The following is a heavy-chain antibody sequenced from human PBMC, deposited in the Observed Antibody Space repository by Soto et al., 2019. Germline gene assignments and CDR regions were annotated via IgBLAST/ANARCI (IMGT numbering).Heavy chain of an antibody. Sequence: ASVKVSCKVSGYTLTELSIHWVRQAPGEGLEWMGGFDLENGETIYAQRFQGRVTMTEEPSTDTPYMERSSLRSEDTAVDYCEIEVRRSNEFDPWGQGTTVTVSS. CDR2: FDLENGET. CDR3: EIEVRRSNEFDP. V-gene: IGHV1-24*01. D-gene: IGHD6-13*01. J-gene: IGHJ5*02. CDR1: GYTLTELS.